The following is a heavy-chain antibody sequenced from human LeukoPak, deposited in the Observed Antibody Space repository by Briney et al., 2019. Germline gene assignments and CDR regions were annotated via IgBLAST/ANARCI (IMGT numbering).Heavy chain of an antibody. J-gene: IGHJ4*02. D-gene: IGHD6-19*01. CDR2: IDKTTYPT. CDR1: EFIFSDYA. CDR3: AKFEGATIPGWFNDH. V-gene: IGHV3-23*05. Sequence: QPGGSLRLSCAASEFIFSDYAMGWVRQAPGKGLEWVSSIDKTTYPTFYADSVKGRFTISRDNSKNTLYLQMNSLRTEDTAVYFCAKFEGATIPGWFNDHWGQGILVTVSS.